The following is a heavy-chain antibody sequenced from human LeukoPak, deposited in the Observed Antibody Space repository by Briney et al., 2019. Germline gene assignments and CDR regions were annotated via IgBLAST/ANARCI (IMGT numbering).Heavy chain of an antibody. Sequence: PGGSLRLSCAASGLTFSSYWMSWVRQAPGKGLEWVGRIKSKTDGGTTDYAAPVKGRFTISRDDSKNTLYLQMNSLKTEDTAVYYCTTDGTPNRYCSGGSCYSPRNDYWGQGTLVTVSS. CDR3: TTDGTPNRYCSGGSCYSPRNDY. J-gene: IGHJ4*02. V-gene: IGHV3-15*01. D-gene: IGHD2-15*01. CDR1: GLTFSSYW. CDR2: IKSKTDGGTT.